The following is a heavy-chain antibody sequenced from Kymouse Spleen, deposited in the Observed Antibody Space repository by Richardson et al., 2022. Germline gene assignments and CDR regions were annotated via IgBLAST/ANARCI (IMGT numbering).Heavy chain of an antibody. CDR3: ARDSDSSSWRYYYYYGMDV. CDR1: GDSVSSNSAA. V-gene: IGHV6-1*01. Sequence: QVQLQQSGPGLVKPSQTLSLTCAISGDSVSSNSAAWNWIRQSPSRGLEWLGRTYYRSKWYNDYAVSVKSRITINPDTSKNQFSLQLNSVTPEDTAVYYCARDSDSSSWRYYYYYGMDVWGQGTTVTVSS. J-gene: IGHJ6*02. D-gene: IGHD6-13*01. CDR2: TYYRSKWYN.